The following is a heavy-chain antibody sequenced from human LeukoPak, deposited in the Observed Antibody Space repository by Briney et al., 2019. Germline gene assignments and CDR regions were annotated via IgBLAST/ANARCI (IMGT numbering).Heavy chain of an antibody. CDR2: IYSGGST. J-gene: IGHJ4*02. CDR3: ARVGSYGLYFDY. D-gene: IGHD5-18*01. CDR1: GFTVSSNY. Sequence: GGSLRLSCAASGFTVSSNYMSWVRQAPGKGLEWVSVIYSGGSTYYADSVKGRFTISRDNSKNTLYPQMNSLRAEDTAVYYCARVGSYGLYFDYWGQGTLVTVSS. V-gene: IGHV3-53*01.